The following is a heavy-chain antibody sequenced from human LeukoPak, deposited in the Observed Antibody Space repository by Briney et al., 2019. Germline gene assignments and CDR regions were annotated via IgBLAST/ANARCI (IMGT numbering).Heavy chain of an antibody. CDR2: IFPSGGEI. CDR1: RVTFSTFA. J-gene: IGHJ4*02. V-gene: IGHV3-23*01. Sequence: PRRCLRPSCAPSRVTFSTFAMSWVRQPPGRGLGWVSSIFPSGGEIHYADSARGRFTISRDNSKSTLSLQMNSLRAEDTAIYYCATYRQVLLPFESWGQGTLVTVSS. CDR3: ATYRQVLLPFES. D-gene: IGHD5-18*01.